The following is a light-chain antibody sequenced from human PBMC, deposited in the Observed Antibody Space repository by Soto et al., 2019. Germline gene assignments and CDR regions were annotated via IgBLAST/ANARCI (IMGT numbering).Light chain of an antibody. V-gene: IGLV2-23*02. CDR2: EVS. CDR3: CSYAGSSTHVV. J-gene: IGLJ2*01. CDR1: SSDVGSYNL. Sequence: QSALTQPASVSGSPGQSITISCTGTSSDVGSYNLVSWYQQHPGKAPKLMIYEVSKRPSGVSNRFSGCKSGNTASLTISGLQAEDEADYYCCSYAGSSTHVVFGGGTKLTVL.